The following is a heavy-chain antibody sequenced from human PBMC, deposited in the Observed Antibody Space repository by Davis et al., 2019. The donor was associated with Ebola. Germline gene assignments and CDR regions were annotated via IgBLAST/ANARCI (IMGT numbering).Heavy chain of an antibody. Sequence: PSETLSLTCTVSGGSISSSLYHWGWIRQPPGKGLEWIGSIYYSGSTYYNPSLKSRVTISVDTSKNQFSLKLSSVTAPDTAVYYCARHYFDSSVYYELRDFDYWGQGTLVTVSS. D-gene: IGHD3-22*01. CDR2: IYYSGST. V-gene: IGHV4-39*01. CDR3: ARHYFDSSVYYELRDFDY. CDR1: GGSISSSLYH. J-gene: IGHJ4*02.